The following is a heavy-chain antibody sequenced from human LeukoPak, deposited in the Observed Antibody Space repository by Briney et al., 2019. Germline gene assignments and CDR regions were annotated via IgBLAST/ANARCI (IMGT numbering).Heavy chain of an antibody. CDR1: GFTFSSYS. J-gene: IGHJ4*02. V-gene: IGHV3-48*01. D-gene: IGHD3-22*01. Sequence: PGGSLRLSCAASGFTFSSYSMNWVRQAPGKGLEWVSYISSSSSTIYYADSVKGRFTISRDNAKNSLYLQMNRLRAEDTAVYYCARETYYDSSGYYSYWGQGTLVTVSS. CDR2: ISSSSSTI. CDR3: ARETYYDSSGYYSY.